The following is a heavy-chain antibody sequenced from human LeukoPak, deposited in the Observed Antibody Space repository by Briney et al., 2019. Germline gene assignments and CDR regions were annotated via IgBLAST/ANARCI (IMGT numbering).Heavy chain of an antibody. CDR1: GFIFSGYA. CDR2: ISSNGGST. CDR3: ARDGVATNDY. V-gene: IGHV3-64*01. D-gene: IGHD5-12*01. J-gene: IGHJ4*02. Sequence: GGSLRLSCAASGFIFSGYAMQWVRQTPGKGLEYVSGISSNGGSTNYANSVKDRFTISRDNSKKTLYLQMGSVRVEDTAVYYCARDGVATNDYWGQGTLVTVSS.